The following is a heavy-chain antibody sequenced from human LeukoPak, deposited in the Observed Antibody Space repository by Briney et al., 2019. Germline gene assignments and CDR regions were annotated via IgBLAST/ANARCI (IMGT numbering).Heavy chain of an antibody. CDR1: GGSFSGYY. D-gene: IGHD3-22*01. CDR3: ARSQYYYDSSGYYQYYFDY. V-gene: IGHV4-34*01. J-gene: IGHJ4*02. Sequence: SETLSLTCAVYGGSFSGYYWSWIRQPPGKGLEWIGEINHSGSTNYNPSLKSRVTISVDTSKNQFSLKLSSVTAADTAVYYCARSQYYYDSSGYYQYYFDYWGQGTLVTVSS. CDR2: INHSGST.